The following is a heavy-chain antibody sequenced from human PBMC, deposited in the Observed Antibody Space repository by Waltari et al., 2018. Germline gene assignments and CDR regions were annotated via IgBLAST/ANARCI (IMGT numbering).Heavy chain of an antibody. D-gene: IGHD1-7*01. CDR1: GGSISSSSYY. CDR3: ARGRAAGTVFY. J-gene: IGHJ4*02. CDR2: IYYSGST. Sequence: QLQLQESGPGLVKPSETLSLTCTVPGGSISSSSYYWGWIPQPPGKGLEWIGSIYYSGSTYYNPSLKSRVTISVDTSKNQFSLKLSSVTAADTAVYYCARGRAAGTVFYWGQGTLVTVSS. V-gene: IGHV4-39*07.